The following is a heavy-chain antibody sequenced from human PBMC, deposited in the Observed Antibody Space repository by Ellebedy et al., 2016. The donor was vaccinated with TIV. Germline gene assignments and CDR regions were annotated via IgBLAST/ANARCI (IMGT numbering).Heavy chain of an antibody. J-gene: IGHJ4*02. CDR1: GFTFDDYA. Sequence: SLKISXAASGFTFDDYAMHWVRQAPGKGLEWVSGISWNSGSIDYADSVKGRFTISRDNAKNSLYLQMNSLRAEDTAFYYCVQAGGFLSGWYNCWGQGALVAVSS. CDR3: VQAGGFLSGWYNC. CDR2: ISWNSGSI. V-gene: IGHV3-9*01. D-gene: IGHD6-19*01.